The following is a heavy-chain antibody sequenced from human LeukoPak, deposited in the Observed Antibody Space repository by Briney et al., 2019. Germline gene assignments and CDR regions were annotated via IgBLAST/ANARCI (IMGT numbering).Heavy chain of an antibody. CDR1: GGSFSGYY. D-gene: IGHD7-27*01. Sequence: SETLSLTCAVYGGSFSGYYWSWIRQPPGKRLEWIGYIYYSGSTYYNPSLKSRVTISVDTSKNQFSLKLSSVTAADTAVYYCATTPNWLSNWFDPWGQGTLVTVSS. CDR3: ATTPNWLSNWFDP. V-gene: IGHV4-34*09. J-gene: IGHJ5*02. CDR2: IYYSGST.